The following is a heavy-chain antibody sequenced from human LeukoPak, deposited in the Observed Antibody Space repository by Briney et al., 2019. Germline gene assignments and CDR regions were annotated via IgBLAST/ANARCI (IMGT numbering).Heavy chain of an antibody. J-gene: IGHJ4*02. D-gene: IGHD3-22*01. V-gene: IGHV1-69*04. CDR1: GGTFSSYA. CDR2: IIPILGIA. Sequence: VASVKVSCKASGGTFSSYAISWVRQAPGQGLGWMGRIIPILGIANYAQKFQGRVTITADKSTSTAYMELSSLRSEDTAVYYCAAAGKTYYYDSSGYYNWGQGTLVTVSS. CDR3: AAAGKTYYYDSSGYYN.